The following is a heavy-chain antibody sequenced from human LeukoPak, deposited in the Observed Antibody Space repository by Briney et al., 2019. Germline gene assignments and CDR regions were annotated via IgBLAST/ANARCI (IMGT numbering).Heavy chain of an antibody. CDR2: IYYSGST. V-gene: IGHV4-59*12. D-gene: IGHD6-13*01. Sequence: SETLSLTCTVSGGSISSYYWSWIRQPPGKGLEWIGYIYYSGSTNYNPSLKSRVTISVDTSKNQFSLKLSSVTAADTAVYYCAREGHSRFDYWGQGTLVTVSS. CDR1: GGSISSYY. CDR3: AREGHSRFDY. J-gene: IGHJ4*02.